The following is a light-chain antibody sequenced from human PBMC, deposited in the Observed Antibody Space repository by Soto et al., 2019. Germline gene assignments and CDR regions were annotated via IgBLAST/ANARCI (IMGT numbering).Light chain of an antibody. CDR1: QSVDTTF. CDR2: GAS. Sequence: EIVLTQSPGSLSLSPGQRATLSCRASQSVDTTFFAWYQKKPGQAPRLLIYGASKRATGIPDRCSGSGSGTDFTLIISRLETEDFAVYYCQQYMSSVTFGQGTKVEIK. V-gene: IGKV3-20*01. J-gene: IGKJ1*01. CDR3: QQYMSSVT.